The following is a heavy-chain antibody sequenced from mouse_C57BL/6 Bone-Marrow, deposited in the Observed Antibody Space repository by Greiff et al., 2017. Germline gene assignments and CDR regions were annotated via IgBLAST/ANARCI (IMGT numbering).Heavy chain of an antibody. CDR1: GYTFTSYW. CDR3: ARPYYGNCRDFDV. CDR2: IYPGSGST. Sequence: VQLQQPGAELVKPGASVKMSCKASGYTFTSYWITWVKQRPGQGLEWIGDIYPGSGSTNYNEKFKSKATLTVDTSSSTAYMQLSSLTSEDSAVYDCARPYYGNCRDFDVWGTGNTVTVSS. V-gene: IGHV1-55*01. J-gene: IGHJ1*03. D-gene: IGHD2-10*01.